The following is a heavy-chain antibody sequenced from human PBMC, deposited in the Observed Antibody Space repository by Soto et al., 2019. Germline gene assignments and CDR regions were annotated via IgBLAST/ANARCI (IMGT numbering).Heavy chain of an antibody. J-gene: IGHJ4*02. V-gene: IGHV4-31*03. CDR2: IYYNGRT. CDR3: ARAVHFGDLSLGY. D-gene: IGHD3-16*02. CDR1: GGSISSGGYY. Sequence: QVQVQESGPGLVKPSQTLSLTCTVSGGSISSGGYYWSWIRQHPGKGLEWIGYIYYNGRTYYNPSLKSRVTISVDTSNEQISLKLPFVSAADTAVYYCARAVHFGDLSLGYWGQGTLVTVSS.